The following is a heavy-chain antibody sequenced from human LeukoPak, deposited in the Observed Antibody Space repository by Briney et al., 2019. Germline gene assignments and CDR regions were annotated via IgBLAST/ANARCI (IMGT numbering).Heavy chain of an antibody. Sequence: PGTSLRLSCAASGITFNAIHWVRQAPGEGLEWVALTWYDGRNKYYADSVKGRFTISIDNSKNMVYLHMNSLRAEDTAVYHCARRGRGISGMDVWGKGTTVTVSS. CDR1: GITFNA. CDR3: ARRGRGISGMDV. J-gene: IGHJ6*04. V-gene: IGHV3-33*01. D-gene: IGHD3-10*01. CDR2: TWYDGRNK.